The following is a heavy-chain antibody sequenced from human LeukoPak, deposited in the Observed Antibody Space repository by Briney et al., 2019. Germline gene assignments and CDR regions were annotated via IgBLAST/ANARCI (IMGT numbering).Heavy chain of an antibody. V-gene: IGHV3-9*01. CDR2: ISGNSNSI. CDR1: GFSFEDYS. Sequence: PGGSLRLSCTASGFSFEDYSIHWVRQAPGQGLEWVSGISGNSNSIQYAESVKGRFTISRDNAKNSLYLQMNSLRADDTAVYYCAKDLWHLWFDPWGQGTLVTVSS. J-gene: IGHJ5*02. D-gene: IGHD3-10*01. CDR3: AKDLWHLWFDP.